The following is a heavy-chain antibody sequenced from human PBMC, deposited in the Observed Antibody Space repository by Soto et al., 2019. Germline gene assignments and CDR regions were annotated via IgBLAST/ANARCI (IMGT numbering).Heavy chain of an antibody. D-gene: IGHD3-16*01. V-gene: IGHV4-34*01. J-gene: IGHJ4*02. CDR3: ARHGGYYFDY. CDR2: IGHGGGT. Sequence: PSETRSLTCAVYGGSFGGYYLILIRQPPGKGLEWIGEIGHGGGTVYNPSLESRVTISEDSSNSHFSLKLNSVTAADTAVYYCARHGGYYFDYWGQGAPVTVS. CDR1: GGSFGGYY.